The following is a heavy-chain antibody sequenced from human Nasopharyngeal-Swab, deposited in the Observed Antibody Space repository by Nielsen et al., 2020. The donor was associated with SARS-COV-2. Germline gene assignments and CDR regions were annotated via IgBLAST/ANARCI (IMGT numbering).Heavy chain of an antibody. V-gene: IGHV5-51*01. CDR2: IYPGDSDT. D-gene: IGHD5-12*01. CDR1: GYSFSTSW. Sequence: GDSLKISCQVSGYSFSTSWIGWLRQMPGKGLEWMGIIYPGDSDTRYSPSFQGQVTISADKSISTAYLQWSSLKASDTAMYYCARTAYSGYRFDYWGQGTLVTVSS. CDR3: ARTAYSGYRFDY. J-gene: IGHJ4*02.